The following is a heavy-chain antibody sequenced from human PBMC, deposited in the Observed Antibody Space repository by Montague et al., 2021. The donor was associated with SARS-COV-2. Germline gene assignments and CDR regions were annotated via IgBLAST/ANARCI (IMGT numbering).Heavy chain of an antibody. CDR3: ARSQDCSTTSCHFDY. CDR2: IYDSGST. J-gene: IGHJ4*02. CDR1: GGSISSSNYY. V-gene: IGHV4-39*02. Sequence: SETLSLTCTVSGGSISSSNYYWDWIRQPPGKGLEWIGSIYDSGSTYYNPSLKSRVTISVDTSKNHFSLKLSSVTAADTAVYYCARSQDCSTTSCHFDYWGQGTLVTVS. D-gene: IGHD2-2*01.